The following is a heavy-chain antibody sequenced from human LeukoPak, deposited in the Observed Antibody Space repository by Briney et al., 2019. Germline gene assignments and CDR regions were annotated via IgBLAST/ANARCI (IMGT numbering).Heavy chain of an antibody. V-gene: IGHV1-18*04. CDR3: ARVSTNIRVGGYDPQWYFDL. J-gene: IGHJ2*01. Sequence: GASVKVSCKASGYTFINYGFTWVRQAPGQGLEWMGWISGYNGNTNYLQKFQGRVTMTTDTSTNTVYMELRSLSSDDTAVYYCARVSTNIRVGGYDPQWYFDLWGRGTLVTVSS. CDR1: GYTFINYG. CDR2: ISGYNGNT. D-gene: IGHD5-12*01.